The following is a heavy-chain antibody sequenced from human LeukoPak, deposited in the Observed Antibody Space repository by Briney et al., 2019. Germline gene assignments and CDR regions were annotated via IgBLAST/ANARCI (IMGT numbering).Heavy chain of an antibody. J-gene: IGHJ6*03. CDR1: GFTFSSHW. V-gene: IGHV3-23*01. D-gene: IGHD1-1*01. Sequence: GGSLRLSCAASGFTFSSHWMHWVRQAPGKGLVWVSRINGSGETTYYADSVKGRFTVSRDNSKNTLYLQMDGLRAEDTAVYYCAKMAGMTRQVYYMDVWGKGATVTVSS. CDR3: AKMAGMTRQVYYMDV. CDR2: INGSGETT.